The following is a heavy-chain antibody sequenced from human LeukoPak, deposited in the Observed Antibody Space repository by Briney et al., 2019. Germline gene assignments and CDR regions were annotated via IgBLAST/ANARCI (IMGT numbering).Heavy chain of an antibody. D-gene: IGHD3-22*01. V-gene: IGHV3-23*01. J-gene: IGHJ4*02. CDR1: GFTFSMYA. CDR2: ISGSGRDI. CDR3: AKPIYYSDDSGYTNPRDD. Sequence: QPGGSLRLSCAASGFTFSMYALSWIRQAPGKGLEWVSAISGSGRDIYYLDSVKGRFNISRDNSKNTLYLQMNSLRAEDTAIYYCAKPIYYSDDSGYTNPRDDWGQGTLVTVSS.